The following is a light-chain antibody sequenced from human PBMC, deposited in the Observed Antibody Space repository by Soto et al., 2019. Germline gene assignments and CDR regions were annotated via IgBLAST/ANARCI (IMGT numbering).Light chain of an antibody. CDR3: QHYNSYSEA. J-gene: IGKJ1*01. CDR2: NAS. CDR1: QTISSW. Sequence: DIHVTLSPSTLSASIGDSHTIPQRASQTISSWLAWYQQKPGKAPKLLIDNASTLKSGVPSRFSGSGSGTEFTLTSSSLQPDDFATYYCQHYNSYSEAFGQGTKVDIK. V-gene: IGKV1-5*03.